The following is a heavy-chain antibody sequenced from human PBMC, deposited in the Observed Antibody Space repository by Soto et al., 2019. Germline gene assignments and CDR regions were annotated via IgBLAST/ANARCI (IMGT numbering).Heavy chain of an antibody. CDR3: ARGITMVRGVVTD. CDR2: IYYSGST. Sequence: QLQLQESGPGLVKPSETLSLTCTVSGGSISSSSYYWGWIRQPPGKGLEWIGSIYYSGSTYYNPSLKSRVAIPVDTSNYQFSLELISVTAADTAVYYCARGITMVRGVVTDWGQGTLVTVSS. J-gene: IGHJ1*01. V-gene: IGHV4-39*01. D-gene: IGHD3-10*01. CDR1: GGSISSSSYY.